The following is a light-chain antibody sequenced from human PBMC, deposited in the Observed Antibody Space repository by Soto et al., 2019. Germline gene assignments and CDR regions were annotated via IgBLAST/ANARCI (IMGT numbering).Light chain of an antibody. J-gene: IGKJ1*01. Sequence: EIMLTPSPGTLSLSPGEIATLSCRASQSVSSSYLAWYQQKPGQAPRLLIYGASSRATGIPDRFSGSGSGTDFTLTISRLEPEDFAVYYCQQYGSSPWTFGQGTKVDIK. CDR3: QQYGSSPWT. CDR2: GAS. V-gene: IGKV3-20*01. CDR1: QSVSSSY.